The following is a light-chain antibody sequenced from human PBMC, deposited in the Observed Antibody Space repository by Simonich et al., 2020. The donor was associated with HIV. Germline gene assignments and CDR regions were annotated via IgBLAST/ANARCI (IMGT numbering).Light chain of an antibody. CDR2: WAS. Sequence: DIVMTQSPDSLAVSLGERATINCKSSQSVLYSSNNNNYLAWYQQKPGQPPNLLIYWASPREPGVPDRFSGSGSGTDFTLTISSLQAEDVAVYYCQQYYSTPITFGQGTRLEMK. CDR3: QQYYSTPIT. J-gene: IGKJ5*01. CDR1: QSVLYSSNNNNY. V-gene: IGKV4-1*01.